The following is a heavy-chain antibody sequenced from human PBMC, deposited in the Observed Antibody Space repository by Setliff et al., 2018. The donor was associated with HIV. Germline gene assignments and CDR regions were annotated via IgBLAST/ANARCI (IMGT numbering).Heavy chain of an antibody. CDR2: INYRGNT. CDR3: ASLDGSESPYIYYSYMDV. V-gene: IGHV4-39*01. D-gene: IGHD3-10*01. J-gene: IGHJ6*03. CDR1: GGSISTSRYY. Sequence: PSETLSLTCTVSGGSISTSRYYWGWIRQPPGKGLEWIGSINYRGNTYYNPSLKSRAAISVDTSKNQISLKLSSVTAADTAVYYCASLDGSESPYIYYSYMDVWGEVTAVTVSS.